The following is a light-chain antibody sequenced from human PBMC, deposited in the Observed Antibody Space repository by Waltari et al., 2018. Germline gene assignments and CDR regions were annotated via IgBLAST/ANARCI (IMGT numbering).Light chain of an antibody. CDR3: QQYDISPLT. CDR2: GAS. Sequence: ELVLPQSQGTLSLSPGERATLSCRASQTVRTNYLARYQQKPSQTTTLLIYGASSRATSIPDRISGSGSGTDFSLTISSLEPEDVAVYYCQQYDISPLTFGGGTKVEIK. V-gene: IGKV3-20*01. J-gene: IGKJ4*01. CDR1: QTVRTNY.